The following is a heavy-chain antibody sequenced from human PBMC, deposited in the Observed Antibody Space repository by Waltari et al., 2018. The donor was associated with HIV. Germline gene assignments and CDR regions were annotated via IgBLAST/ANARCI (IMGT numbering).Heavy chain of an antibody. CDR1: GFTFSNFW. CDR3: ARRHATEGVLDL. V-gene: IGHV3-74*01. D-gene: IGHD3-10*01. Sequence: EVQLLESGGGLVQPGGSLRLSCAASGFTFSNFWMHWVRQVPGKGPVGFSRLKCEGTTNRYADSVKGRFTISRDNTRDALYLQMNSLRAEDTAVYYCARRHATEGVLDLWGRGTLVTVSS. CDR2: LKCEGTTN. J-gene: IGHJ2*01.